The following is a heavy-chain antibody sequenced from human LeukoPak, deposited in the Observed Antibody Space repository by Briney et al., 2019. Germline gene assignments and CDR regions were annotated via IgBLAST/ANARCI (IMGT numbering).Heavy chain of an antibody. V-gene: IGHV1-69*10. CDR1: GYTFTSYG. D-gene: IGHD6-25*01. J-gene: IGHJ3*02. Sequence: SVKVSCKASGYTFTSYGISWVRQAPGQGLEWMGGIIPTFDIANYAQKFQGRVTISADKSTSTDYMELSSLRSEDTAMYYCARDRRGGDAFDIWGQGTMVTVSS. CDR3: ARDRRGGDAFDI. CDR2: IIPTFDIA.